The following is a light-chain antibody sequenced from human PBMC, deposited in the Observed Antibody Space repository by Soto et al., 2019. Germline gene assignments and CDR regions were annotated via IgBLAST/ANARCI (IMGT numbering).Light chain of an antibody. Sequence: QSVLTQPPSASGTPGQRVTISCSGSSSNIGSNTVNWYQQLPRTAPNLLIYSNNQRPSWVPDRFSGCKSGTSAALAISGVQSEDEDDYYCAAWDDSLNGYVVFGGGTKLTVL. V-gene: IGLV1-44*01. CDR3: AAWDDSLNGYVV. CDR2: SNN. CDR1: SSNIGSNT. J-gene: IGLJ2*01.